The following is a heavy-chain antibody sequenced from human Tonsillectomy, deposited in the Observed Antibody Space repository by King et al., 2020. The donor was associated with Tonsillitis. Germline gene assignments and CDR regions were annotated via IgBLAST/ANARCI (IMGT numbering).Heavy chain of an antibody. CDR2: IKRKTDGGTT. CDR3: PTDPTYYDSSGYWGRRFDY. Sequence: VQLVESGGGLVKPGGSLRLSCEASGFTFSSAWMNWVRQAPGKGLEGVGRIKRKTDGGTTDYAAPVKGRFTISGDDSKNTLYLQMNSLKTEDTAVYYCPTDPTYYDSSGYWGRRFDYWRQRTLVSVSS. V-gene: IGHV3-15*01. J-gene: IGHJ4*02. D-gene: IGHD3-22*01. CDR1: GFTFSSAW.